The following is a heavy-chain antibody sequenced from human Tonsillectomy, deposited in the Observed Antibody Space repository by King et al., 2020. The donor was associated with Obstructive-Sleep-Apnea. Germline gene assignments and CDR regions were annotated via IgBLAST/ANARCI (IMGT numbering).Heavy chain of an antibody. J-gene: IGHJ3*02. D-gene: IGHD2-21*02. CDR2: IYYSGST. Sequence: VQLQESGPGLVKPSETLSLTCTVSGCSISSYYCSLIRQPPGKGLEWIGYIYYSGSTNYNPSLKSRVTISVATSKKQFSLKLRSMTAADTAVYYCARGGAYCSGDCYNAFDIWGQGTKVSVSS. CDR1: GCSISSYY. V-gene: IGHV4-59*01. CDR3: ARGGAYCSGDCYNAFDI.